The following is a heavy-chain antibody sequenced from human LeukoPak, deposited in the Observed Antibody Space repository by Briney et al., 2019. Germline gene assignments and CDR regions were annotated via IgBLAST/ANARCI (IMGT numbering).Heavy chain of an antibody. CDR3: AKVRSSGWADAFDI. Sequence: PGGAVRVSCVASGFTFRRYVMHWVGPAPGKGLEGVSFIRYDGSNKFYADSVKGRFTISRDNSKNTLFLQMNSLRAEDTAVYYCAKVRSSGWADAFDIWGQGTMVTVSS. CDR1: GFTFRRYV. V-gene: IGHV3-30*02. J-gene: IGHJ3*02. CDR2: IRYDGSNK. D-gene: IGHD6-19*01.